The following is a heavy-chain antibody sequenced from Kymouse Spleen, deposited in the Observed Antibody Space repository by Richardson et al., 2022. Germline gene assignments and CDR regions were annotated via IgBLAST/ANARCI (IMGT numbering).Heavy chain of an antibody. J-gene: IGHJ3*02. CDR1: GGSISSYY. CDR2: IYYSGST. CDR3: AAGRGYNWNSHAFDI. V-gene: IGHV4-59*01. Sequence: QVQLQESGPGLVKPSETLSLTCTVSGGSISSYYWSWIRQPPGKGLEWIGYIYYSGSTNYNPSLKSRVTISVDTSKNQFSLKLSSVTAADTAVYYCAAGRGYNWNSHAFDIWGQGTMVTVSS. D-gene: IGHD1-7*01.